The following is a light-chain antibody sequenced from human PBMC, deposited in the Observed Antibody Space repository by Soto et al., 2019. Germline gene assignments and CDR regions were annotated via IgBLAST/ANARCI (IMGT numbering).Light chain of an antibody. Sequence: SLLTQSPATLSLSPGERATLSCRASQSVNYYLAWYQQKPGQGLRLLIYDASNRSTGFPARFSGCGSATDLTPTISSLEPAEFGLYYCQQRINWPRTLGQQTKVDI. CDR2: DAS. CDR1: QSVNYY. J-gene: IGKJ1*01. CDR3: QQRINWPRT. V-gene: IGKV3-11*01.